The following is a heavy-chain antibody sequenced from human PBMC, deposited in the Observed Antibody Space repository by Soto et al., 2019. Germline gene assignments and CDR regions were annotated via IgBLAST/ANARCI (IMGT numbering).Heavy chain of an antibody. CDR1: GGSFSSYY. V-gene: IGHV4-59*08. CDR3: ARLVVRGIVYVDY. Sequence: SLTCSVSGGSFSSYYWSWVRQPPGKGLEWIGYIFYSGSTDYNPSLKSRVTMSVDTSKNHFSLNLNSVTAADTAVYYCARLVVRGIVYVDYWGPGTLVTVSS. J-gene: IGHJ4*02. D-gene: IGHD3-10*01. CDR2: IFYSGST.